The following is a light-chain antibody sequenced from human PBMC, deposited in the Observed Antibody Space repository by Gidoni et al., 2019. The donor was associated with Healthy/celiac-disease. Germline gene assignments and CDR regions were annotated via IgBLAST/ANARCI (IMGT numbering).Light chain of an antibody. CDR2: DAS. J-gene: IGKJ4*01. CDR1: QDISNY. Sequence: DIQMTQSPSSLSASVGDRVTITCQASQDISNYLNWYQQQPGKAPKLLIYDASNLETGVPSRFSGSGSGTDFTFTISSLQPEDIGTFYCQKYDNPPLTFGGGTKVEIK. CDR3: QKYDNPPLT. V-gene: IGKV1-33*01.